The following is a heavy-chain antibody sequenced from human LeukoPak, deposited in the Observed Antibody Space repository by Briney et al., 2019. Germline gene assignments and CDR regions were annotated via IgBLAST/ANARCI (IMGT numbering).Heavy chain of an antibody. CDR2: ISYDGSNK. D-gene: IGHD6-13*01. V-gene: IGHV3-30*04. Sequence: GGSLRLSCAASGFTFSSYAMHWVRQAPGKGLEWVEVISYDGSNKYYADSVKGRFTISRDDSKNTLYLQMNSMRAEDTAVYYCARAIHSSSWYYFDYWGQGTLVTVSS. CDR1: GFTFSSYA. J-gene: IGHJ4*02. CDR3: ARAIHSSSWYYFDY.